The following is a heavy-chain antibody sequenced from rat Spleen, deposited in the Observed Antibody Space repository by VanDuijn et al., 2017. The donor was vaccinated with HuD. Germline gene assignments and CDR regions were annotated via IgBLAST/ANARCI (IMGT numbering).Heavy chain of an antibody. V-gene: IGHV5-19*01. J-gene: IGHJ2*01. Sequence: EVQLVESDGGLVQPGRSLKLSCAASGFTFNNYAMHWIRQAPTKGLEWVASISPSGGSTSYRDSVKGRFTISRNDAKSTLYLQMDSLRSEDTATYYCARGSSYCFDYWGQGVMVTVSS. CDR3: ARGSSYCFDY. CDR1: GFTFNNYA. D-gene: IGHD1-2*01. CDR2: ISPSGGST.